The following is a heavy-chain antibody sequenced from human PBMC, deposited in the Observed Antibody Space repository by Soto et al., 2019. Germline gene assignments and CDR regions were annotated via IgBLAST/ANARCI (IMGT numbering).Heavy chain of an antibody. J-gene: IGHJ5*02. V-gene: IGHV3-30-3*01. CDR3: ARVTSVVDNWFDP. CDR2: ISYDGSNK. D-gene: IGHD2-21*01. Sequence: QVQLVESGGGVVQPGRSLRLSCAASGFTFSSYAMHWVRQAPGKGLEWVAVISYDGSNKYYADSVKGRFTISRDNSKNTLYLQMNSLRAEDTAVYYCARVTSVVDNWFDPWGQGTLVTVSS. CDR1: GFTFSSYA.